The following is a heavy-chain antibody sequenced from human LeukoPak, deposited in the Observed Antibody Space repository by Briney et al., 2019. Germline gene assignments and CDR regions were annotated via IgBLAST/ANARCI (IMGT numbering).Heavy chain of an antibody. J-gene: IGHJ4*02. D-gene: IGHD5-18*01. CDR2: ISSSSSYI. Sequence: PGGSLRLSCAASGFTFSSYSMNWVRQAPGKGLEWVSSISSSSSYIYYADSAKGRFTISRDNAKNSLYLQMNSLRAEDTAVYYCARGSSVDTAMATDWGQGTLVTVSS. CDR3: ARGSSVDTAMATD. V-gene: IGHV3-21*01. CDR1: GFTFSSYS.